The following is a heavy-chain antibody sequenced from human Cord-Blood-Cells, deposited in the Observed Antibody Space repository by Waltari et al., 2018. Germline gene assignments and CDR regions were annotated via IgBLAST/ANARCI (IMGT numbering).Heavy chain of an antibody. J-gene: IGHJ6*03. CDR2: IYHSGST. CDR1: GYSISSGYY. Sequence: QVQLQESGPGLVKPSETLSLTCTVSGYSISSGYYWGWIRQPPGKGLEWIGSIYHSGSTYYNPSLKSRVTISVGASKNQFALKLGSVTAADTAVYYCARGNYMDVWGKGTTVTVSS. CDR3: ARGNYMDV. V-gene: IGHV4-38-2*02.